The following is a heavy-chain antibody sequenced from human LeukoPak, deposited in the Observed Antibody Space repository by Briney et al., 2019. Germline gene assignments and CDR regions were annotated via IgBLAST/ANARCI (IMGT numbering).Heavy chain of an antibody. CDR3: ARLSGDITVFDL. Sequence: KSGGSLRLSCAASGFTFSDYYMSWIRQAPGKGLEWVSYISSSGSTIYYADSVKGRFTISRDNAKNSLYLQMNSLRADDTAVYYCARLSGDITVFDLWGQGTLVTVSS. D-gene: IGHD1-20*01. CDR1: GFTFSDYY. CDR2: ISSSGSTI. V-gene: IGHV3-11*04. J-gene: IGHJ4*02.